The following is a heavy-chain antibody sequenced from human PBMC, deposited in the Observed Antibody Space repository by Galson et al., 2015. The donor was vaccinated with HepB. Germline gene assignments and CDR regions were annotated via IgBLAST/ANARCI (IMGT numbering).Heavy chain of an antibody. CDR1: GFTLGDYA. CDR2: IGWNSVTI. J-gene: IGHJ5*02. Sequence: SLRLSCAASGFTLGDYAMHWVRQAPGKGLEWVAGIGWNSVTITYADSVKGRFSVSRDNARSSLYLQMDSLRAEDTAFYYCARDRFGVLTYNWLDPWGQGTLVTVSS. D-gene: IGHD3-3*01. V-gene: IGHV3-9*01. CDR3: ARDRFGVLTYNWLDP.